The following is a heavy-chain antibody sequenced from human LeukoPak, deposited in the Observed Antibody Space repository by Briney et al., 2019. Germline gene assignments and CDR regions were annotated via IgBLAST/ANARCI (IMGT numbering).Heavy chain of an antibody. J-gene: IGHJ5*02. CDR1: GGSISSYY. V-gene: IGHV4-4*07. Sequence: SETLSLTCTVSGGSISSYYRSWIRQPAGKGLEWIGRIYTSGSTNYNPSLKSRVTMSVDTSKNQFSLKLSSVTAADTAVYYCARDLGSTRINWFDPWGQGTLVTVSS. D-gene: IGHD2-2*01. CDR3: ARDLGSTRINWFDP. CDR2: IYTSGST.